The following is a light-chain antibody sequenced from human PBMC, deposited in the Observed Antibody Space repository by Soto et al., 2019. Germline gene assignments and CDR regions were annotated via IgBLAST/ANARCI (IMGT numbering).Light chain of an antibody. CDR2: DVS. J-gene: IGLJ1*01. CDR1: ISDVGGYNF. V-gene: IGLV2-14*03. CDR3: SSFTGSNYV. Sequence: QSALTQPASVSGSPGQSITISCTGTISDVGGYNFVSWYRQYPGKAPKLMICDVSNRPSGVSNRFSGSKSGNTASLTISGLQAEDEADYYCSSFTGSNYVFGTGTKVTVL.